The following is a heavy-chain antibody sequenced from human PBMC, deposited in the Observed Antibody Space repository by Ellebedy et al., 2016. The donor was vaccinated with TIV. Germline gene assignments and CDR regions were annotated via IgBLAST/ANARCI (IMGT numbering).Heavy chain of an antibody. D-gene: IGHD4-17*01. V-gene: IGHV3-15*01. CDR3: AKEGDDYGDYFDY. J-gene: IGHJ4*02. CDR1: GFTFSNAW. Sequence: GESLKISCAVSGFTFSNAWMSWVRQAPGKGLEWVGRIRSSSYGETTDYAAPVEGRFTISRDDSTHTLYLQMNRLMTADTAVYYCAKEGDDYGDYFDYWGQGTLVTVSS. CDR2: IRSSSYGETT.